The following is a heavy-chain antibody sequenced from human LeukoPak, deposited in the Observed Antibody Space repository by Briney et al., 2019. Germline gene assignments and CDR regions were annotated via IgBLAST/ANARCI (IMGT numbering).Heavy chain of an antibody. CDR3: ARSGSGSPLFWFDP. V-gene: IGHV4-31*03. CDR2: IYYSGST. Sequence: SETLSLTCTVSGDSISSGAYYWNWIRQHPGKGLEWIGYIYYSGSTYYNPSLKSRLTISVDTSKNQFSLKMSSVTAADTAVYYCARSGSGSPLFWFDPWGQGTLVTVSS. J-gene: IGHJ5*02. D-gene: IGHD3-10*01. CDR1: GDSISSGAYY.